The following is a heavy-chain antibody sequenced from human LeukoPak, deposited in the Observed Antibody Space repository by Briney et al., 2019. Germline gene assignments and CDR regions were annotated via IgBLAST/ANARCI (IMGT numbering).Heavy chain of an antibody. D-gene: IGHD2-21*02. J-gene: IGHJ4*02. Sequence: AASVKVSCKASGYTFTSYAMHWVRQAPGQRLEWMGWINAGNGNTKYSQKFQGRVTITRDTSASTAYMELSSLRSEDTAVYYCAREGGDPMFDYWGQGTLVPVSS. CDR3: AREGGDPMFDY. CDR2: INAGNGNT. V-gene: IGHV1-3*01. CDR1: GYTFTSYA.